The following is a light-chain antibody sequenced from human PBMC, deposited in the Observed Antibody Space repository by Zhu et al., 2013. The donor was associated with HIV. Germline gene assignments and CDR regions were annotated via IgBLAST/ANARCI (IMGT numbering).Light chain of an antibody. CDR2: AAS. J-gene: IGKJ1*01. Sequence: DIQLTQSPSFLSASVGDRVTITCRASHDIGRYLAWYQQKPGKAPSLFIYAASTLETGVPSRFSGSGSGTEFTLTITSLQPEDFATYYCLQHNSYPQTFGQGTKVEIK. CDR1: HDIGRY. CDR3: LQHNSYPQT. V-gene: IGKV1-9*01.